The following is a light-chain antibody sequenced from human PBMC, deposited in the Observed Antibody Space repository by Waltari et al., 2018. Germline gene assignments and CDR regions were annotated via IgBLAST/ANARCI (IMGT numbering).Light chain of an antibody. CDR3: MQGTHWPPT. V-gene: IGKV2-30*02. J-gene: IGKJ5*01. Sequence: DVVMTQSPLSLPVTLGQPASIPCRSTQSLVHRDGNTYLNSFQQRPGQSPRCLIYKVSDRDSGVPDRFSGSGSGTDFTLKISRVEAEDVGVYYCMQGTHWPPTFGRGTRLEIQ. CDR1: QSLVHRDGNTY. CDR2: KVS.